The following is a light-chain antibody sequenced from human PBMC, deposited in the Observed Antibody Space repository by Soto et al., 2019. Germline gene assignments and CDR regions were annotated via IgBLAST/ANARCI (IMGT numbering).Light chain of an antibody. CDR1: QSVTSTH. J-gene: IGKJ4*02. Sequence: EFGLTQAPGTLSLSQGERATLSCRASQSVTSTHFAWYQQKPGQAPRLLVYDASTRATGIPDRFSGSGSGTDFTLTISRLAHEDSAEDCCQQFHGSLCTFGAGTKVDIK. V-gene: IGKV3-20*01. CDR2: DAS. CDR3: QQFHGSLCT.